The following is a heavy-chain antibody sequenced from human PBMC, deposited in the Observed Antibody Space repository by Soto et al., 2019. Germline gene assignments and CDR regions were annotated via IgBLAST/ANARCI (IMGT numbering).Heavy chain of an antibody. CDR1: GFTFSSYA. Sequence: QVQLVESGGGVVQPGRSLRLSCAASGFTFSSYAMHWVRQAPGKGLEWVAVISYDGSNKYYADSVKGRFTISRDNSKNSLYLRMNSLRAEDTSVYYCARDPPSIPPAPAGDYWGQGTLVTVSS. V-gene: IGHV3-30-3*01. CDR2: ISYDGSNK. J-gene: IGHJ4*02. D-gene: IGHD2-21*01. CDR3: ARDPPSIPPAPAGDY.